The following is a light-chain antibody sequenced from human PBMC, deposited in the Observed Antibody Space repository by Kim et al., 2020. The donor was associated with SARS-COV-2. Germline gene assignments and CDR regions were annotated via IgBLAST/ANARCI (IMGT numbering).Light chain of an antibody. J-gene: IGLJ2*01. V-gene: IGLV2-14*03. CDR3: NSYTSSSTLV. Sequence: QSALSQPASVSGSPGQSITISCTGTSSDIGAYNYVSWYQQHPGKAPKLMIYDVNKRPSGVSARFSGFKSGNTASLIISGLLPEDEADYYCNSYTSSSTLVFGGGTKLTVL. CDR2: DVN. CDR1: SSDIGAYNY.